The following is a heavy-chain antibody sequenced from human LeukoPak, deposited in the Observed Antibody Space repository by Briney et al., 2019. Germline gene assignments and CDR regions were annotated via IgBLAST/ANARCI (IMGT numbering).Heavy chain of an antibody. J-gene: IGHJ6*04. D-gene: IGHD3-10*02. CDR2: ISSSGSTI. V-gene: IGHV3-48*04. CDR3: AELGITMIGGV. Sequence: GGSLRLSCAASGFIFNNYNMNWVRQAPGKGLEWVSYISSSGSTIYYADSVKGRFTISRDNAKNSLYLQMNSLRAEDTAVYYCAELGITMIGGVWGKGTTVTISS. CDR1: GFIFNNYN.